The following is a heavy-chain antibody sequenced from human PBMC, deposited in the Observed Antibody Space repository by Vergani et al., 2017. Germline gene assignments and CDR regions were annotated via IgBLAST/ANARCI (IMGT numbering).Heavy chain of an antibody. CDR2: INHSGST. Sequence: QVQLQQWGAGLLKPSETLSLTCAVYGGSFSGYYWSWIRHPPGKGLEWIGEINHSGSTNYNPSLKSRVTISVDTSKNQFSLKLSSVTAADTAVYYCAREVAARRYYYYYMDVWGKGTTVTVSS. V-gene: IGHV4-34*01. CDR1: GGSFSGYY. CDR3: AREVAARRYYYYYMDV. D-gene: IGHD6-6*01. J-gene: IGHJ6*03.